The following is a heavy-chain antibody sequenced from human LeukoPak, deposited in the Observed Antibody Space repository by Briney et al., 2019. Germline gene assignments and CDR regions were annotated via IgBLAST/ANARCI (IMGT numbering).Heavy chain of an antibody. D-gene: IGHD3-10*01. J-gene: IGHJ4*02. CDR1: GFTFSSYG. CDR3: TKVRRYYGSGSPVFDY. V-gene: IGHV3-30*18. Sequence: GGSLRLSCAASGFTFSSYGMHWDRQAPGKGLEWVAVISYDGSNKYYADSVKGRFTISRDNSKNTLYLQMNSLRAEDTAVYYCTKVRRYYGSGSPVFDYWGQGTLVTVSS. CDR2: ISYDGSNK.